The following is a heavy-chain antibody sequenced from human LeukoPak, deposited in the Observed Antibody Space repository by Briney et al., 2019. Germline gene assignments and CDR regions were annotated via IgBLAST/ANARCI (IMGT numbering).Heavy chain of an antibody. CDR3: AGALYCSSTSCYPYYYYYYMDV. CDR1: GGSISSSSYY. V-gene: IGHV4-39*01. CDR2: IYYSGST. J-gene: IGHJ6*03. D-gene: IGHD2-2*01. Sequence: KPSETLSLTCTVSGGSISSSSYYWGWIRQPPGKGLEWIGSIYYSGSTYYNPSLKSRVTISVDTSKNQFSLKLSSVTAADTAVYYCAGALYCSSTSCYPYYYYYYMDVWGKGTTVTVSS.